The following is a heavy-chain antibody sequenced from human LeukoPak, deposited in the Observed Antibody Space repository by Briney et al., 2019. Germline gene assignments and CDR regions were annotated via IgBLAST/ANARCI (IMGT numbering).Heavy chain of an antibody. D-gene: IGHD3-10*02. V-gene: IGHV4-59*01. CDR1: GGSISSYY. CDR2: IYYSGST. Sequence: PSETLSLTCTVSGGSISSYYWSWIRQPPGKGLEWIGYIYYSGSTNYNPSLKSRVTISVDTSKNQFSLKLSSVTAADTAVYYCANYPSGSTYYVRFDYWGQGTLVTVSS. J-gene: IGHJ4*02. CDR3: ANYPSGSTYYVRFDY.